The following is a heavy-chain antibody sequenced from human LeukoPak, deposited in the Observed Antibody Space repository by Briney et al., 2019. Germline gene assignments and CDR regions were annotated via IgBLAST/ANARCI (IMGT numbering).Heavy chain of an antibody. V-gene: IGHV3-9*01. CDR2: ISWNSGSI. J-gene: IGHJ4*02. Sequence: PGRSLRLSCVASGFTFDDYAMHWVRQTPGKGLEWVSGISWNSGSIGYADSVKGRFTISRDNAKNSLYLQMSSLRADDAALYYCAVSGVTIFGVVINHLDYWGQGTLVTVPS. CDR1: GFTFDDYA. D-gene: IGHD3-3*01. CDR3: AVSGVTIFGVVINHLDY.